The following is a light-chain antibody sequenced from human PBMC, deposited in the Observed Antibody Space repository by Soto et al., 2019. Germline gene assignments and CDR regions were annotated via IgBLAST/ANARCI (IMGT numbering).Light chain of an antibody. CDR2: EVI. CDR3: SSFAVNNNCVYV. J-gene: IGLJ1*01. Sequence: QSALTQPPSASGSPGQSVTISCTGTSSDVGDYNYVSWYQQHPGKAPKLIIYEVIKRPSGVPDRFSGSKSGNTASLTVSGLQAEDEADYYCSSFAVNNNCVYVFGTGTKLTVL. CDR1: SSDVGDYNY. V-gene: IGLV2-8*01.